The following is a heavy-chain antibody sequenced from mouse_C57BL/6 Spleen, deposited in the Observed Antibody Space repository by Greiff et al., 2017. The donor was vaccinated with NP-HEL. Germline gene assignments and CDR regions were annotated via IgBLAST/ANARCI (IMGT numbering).Heavy chain of an antibody. J-gene: IGHJ4*01. V-gene: IGHV5-9*01. CDR1: GFTFSSYT. Sequence: DVMLVESGGGLVKPGGSLKLSCAASGFTFSSYTMSWVRQTPEKRLEWVATISGGGGNTYYPDSVKGRFTISRDNAKNTLYLQMSSLRSEDTALYYCARQRIYYDYGYAMDYWGQGTSVTVSS. CDR2: ISGGGGNT. CDR3: ARQRIYYDYGYAMDY. D-gene: IGHD2-4*01.